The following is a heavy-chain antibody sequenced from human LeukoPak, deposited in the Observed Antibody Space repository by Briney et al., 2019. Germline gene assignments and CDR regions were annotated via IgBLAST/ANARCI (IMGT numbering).Heavy chain of an antibody. Sequence: SETLSCTATGSSSISSYYWSWRRAPPGKGVGWIGFIYTSGSTNYTPTLKSRVTISVDTSKNQVSLDLSSVTAADTAVYYCARQKCTSTSCLTKNAFDIWGQGTMVTVSS. D-gene: IGHD2-2*01. CDR2: IYTSGST. CDR1: SSISSYY. V-gene: IGHV4-4*09. J-gene: IGHJ3*02. CDR3: ARQKCTSTSCLTKNAFDI.